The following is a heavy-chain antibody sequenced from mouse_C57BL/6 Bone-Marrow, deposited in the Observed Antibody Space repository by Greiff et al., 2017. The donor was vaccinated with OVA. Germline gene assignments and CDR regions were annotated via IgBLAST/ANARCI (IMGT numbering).Heavy chain of an antibody. D-gene: IGHD1-1*01. CDR1: GYAFSSSW. Sequence: VQLQQSGPELVKPGASVKISCKASGYAFSSSWMNWVKQRPGKGLEWIGRIYPGDGDTNYNGKFKGKATLTADKSSSTAYMQLSSLPSEDSAVYFCARSYYYGPYFDYWGQGTTLTVSS. CDR2: IYPGDGDT. V-gene: IGHV1-82*01. CDR3: ARSYYYGPYFDY. J-gene: IGHJ2*01.